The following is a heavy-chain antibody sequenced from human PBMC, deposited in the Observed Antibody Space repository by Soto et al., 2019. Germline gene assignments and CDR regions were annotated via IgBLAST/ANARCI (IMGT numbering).Heavy chain of an antibody. Sequence: QVQLVQSGAEVKKPGASVKVSCKASGYTFTSYYMHWVRQAPGQGLKWMGIINPSGGSTSYAQKFQGRATMTRDTSTSSVYMELSSLRSEDTAVYYCARGGIAVAGTTGYWGQGTLVTVSS. V-gene: IGHV1-46*03. CDR3: ARGGIAVAGTTGY. D-gene: IGHD6-19*01. CDR1: GYTFTSYY. J-gene: IGHJ4*02. CDR2: INPSGGST.